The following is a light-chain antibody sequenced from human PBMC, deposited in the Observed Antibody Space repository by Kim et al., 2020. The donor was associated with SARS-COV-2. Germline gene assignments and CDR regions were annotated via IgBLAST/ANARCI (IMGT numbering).Light chain of an antibody. CDR2: QDN. V-gene: IGLV3-1*01. CDR3: QAWYSGAVV. Sequence: SYELTQPPSVTVSPGQTASITCSGDTLGDKYACWYQQKPGQSPVVVIYQDNKRPSGIPERFSGSNSGNTATLTISGTQARDEAYYYCQAWYSGAVVFGGGTQLTVL. J-gene: IGLJ2*01. CDR1: TLGDKY.